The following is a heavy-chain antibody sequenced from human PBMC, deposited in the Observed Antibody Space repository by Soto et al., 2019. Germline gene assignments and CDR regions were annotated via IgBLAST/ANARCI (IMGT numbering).Heavy chain of an antibody. CDR2: IRSKPNSYAT. V-gene: IGHV3-73*01. Sequence: GGSLRLSCAASGFTFSGSAMHWVRQASEKGLEWVGRIRSKPNSYATDYAAPVKGRFTISRDDSKNTLYLQMNSLKTEDTAVYYCTTDSSSGWPNYFDYWGQGTLVTVSS. CDR3: TTDSSSGWPNYFDY. J-gene: IGHJ4*02. CDR1: GFTFSGSA. D-gene: IGHD6-19*01.